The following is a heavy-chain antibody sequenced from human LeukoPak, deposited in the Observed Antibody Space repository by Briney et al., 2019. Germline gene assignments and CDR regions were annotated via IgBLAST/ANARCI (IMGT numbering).Heavy chain of an antibody. CDR3: AARRTTPEIDY. Sequence: PSETLSLTCIVSGSSTTSNLYYWVWVRQPPGKGLEWIGAIYYGGKTYYNPSLKSRVSISIDTSKNQFSLKLTSVTAPDTATYFCAARRTTPEIDYWGQGTLVAVSS. J-gene: IGHJ4*02. CDR1: GSSTTSNLYY. V-gene: IGHV4-39*01. D-gene: IGHD4-11*01. CDR2: IYYGGKT.